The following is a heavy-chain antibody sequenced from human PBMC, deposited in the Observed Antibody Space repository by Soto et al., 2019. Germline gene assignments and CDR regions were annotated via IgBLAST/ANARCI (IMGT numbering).Heavy chain of an antibody. D-gene: IGHD3-22*01. CDR2: IYHSGST. J-gene: IGHJ4*02. CDR1: GGSISSGGYS. V-gene: IGHV4-30-2*01. Sequence: QLQLQESGSGLVKPSQTLSLTCAVSGGSISSGGYSWSWIRQPPGKGLEWIGYIYHSGSTYYNPSLKSRVTISVDRSTNQFSLKLSSVTAADTAVYYCARATYYYDSSGQTGLYYFDYWGQGTLVTVSS. CDR3: ARATYYYDSSGQTGLYYFDY.